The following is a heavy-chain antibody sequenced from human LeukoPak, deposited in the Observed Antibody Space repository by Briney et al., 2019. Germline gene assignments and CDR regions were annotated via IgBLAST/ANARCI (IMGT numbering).Heavy chain of an antibody. CDR1: GFSLSDYY. CDR3: AEGAGIFGVAPNWFDP. V-gene: IGHV3-23*01. CDR2: INGSGART. Sequence: GGSLRLSCAASGFSLSDYYMSWVRQAPGKGLEWVSTINGSGARTYYADSVKGRFTISRDNSKNTLYLQMNSLRVEDTAVYYCAEGAGIFGVAPNWFDPWGQGTLVTVSS. D-gene: IGHD3-3*01. J-gene: IGHJ5*02.